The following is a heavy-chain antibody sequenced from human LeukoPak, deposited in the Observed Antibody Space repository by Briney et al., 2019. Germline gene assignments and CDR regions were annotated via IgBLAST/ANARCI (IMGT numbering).Heavy chain of an antibody. V-gene: IGHV3-30*18. Sequence: GGSLRLSCAASGFTFSSYGMHWVRQAPGKGLEWVAVISYDGSNKYYADSVKGRFTISRDNSKNTLYLQMNSLRAEDTAVYYCAKDKYYYGPGSSEGYFGYWGQGTLVTVSS. J-gene: IGHJ4*02. CDR3: AKDKYYYGPGSSEGYFGY. CDR2: ISYDGSNK. CDR1: GFTFSSYG. D-gene: IGHD3-10*01.